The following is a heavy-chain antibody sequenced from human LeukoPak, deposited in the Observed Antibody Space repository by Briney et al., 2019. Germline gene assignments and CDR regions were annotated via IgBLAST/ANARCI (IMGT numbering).Heavy chain of an antibody. CDR1: GFTFSDHF. J-gene: IGHJ4*02. CDR2: SRHKGNNYAT. D-gene: IGHD3-10*01. Sequence: PRGSLRLSCAASGFTFSDHFMDWVRQAPGKGLEWVGRSRHKGNNYATQYAASVKDRFTISRDDSKNSLHLQMNSLKTEDTAVYFCVAMLRGVGHWGQGTLVTVSS. CDR3: VAMLRGVGH. V-gene: IGHV3-72*01.